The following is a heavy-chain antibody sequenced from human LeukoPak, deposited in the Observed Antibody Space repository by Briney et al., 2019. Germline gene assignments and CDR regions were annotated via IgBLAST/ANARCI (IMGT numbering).Heavy chain of an antibody. CDR1: GGSVSSGSYY. J-gene: IGHJ4*02. CDR3: ARGGWKQWLPREIDY. Sequence: SETLSLTCTVSGGSVSSGSYYWSWIRQPPGKGLEWIGYIYYSGSTNYNPSLKSRVTISVDTSKNQFSLKLSSVTAADTAVYYCARGGWKQWLPREIDYRGQGTLVTVSS. CDR2: IYYSGST. D-gene: IGHD6-19*01. V-gene: IGHV4-61*01.